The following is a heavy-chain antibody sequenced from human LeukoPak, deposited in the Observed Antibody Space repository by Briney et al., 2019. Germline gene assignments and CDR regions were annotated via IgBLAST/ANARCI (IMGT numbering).Heavy chain of an antibody. CDR3: ARVPPIVVVTAEYYFDY. J-gene: IGHJ4*02. V-gene: IGHV1-18*01. CDR1: GYTFTSYG. Sequence: ASVKVSCKASGYTFTSYGISWVRQAPGQGLEWMGWISAYNGNTNYAQKLQGRVTMTTDTSTSTAYMELRSLRSDDTAVYYCARVPPIVVVTAEYYFDYWGQGTLVTVSS. D-gene: IGHD2-21*02. CDR2: ISAYNGNT.